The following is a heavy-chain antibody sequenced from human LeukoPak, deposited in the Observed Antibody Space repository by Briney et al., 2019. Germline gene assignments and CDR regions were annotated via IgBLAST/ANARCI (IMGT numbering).Heavy chain of an antibody. Sequence: GGSLRLSCAASGFTFSSYSMNWVRQAPGNGLEWVSSISSSSSYIYYADSVKGRFTISRDNAKNSLYLQMNSLRAEDTAVYYCARDLNDYGDYRYFDLWGRGTLVTVSS. V-gene: IGHV3-21*01. CDR2: ISSSSSYI. CDR1: GFTFSSYS. D-gene: IGHD4-17*01. CDR3: ARDLNDYGDYRYFDL. J-gene: IGHJ2*01.